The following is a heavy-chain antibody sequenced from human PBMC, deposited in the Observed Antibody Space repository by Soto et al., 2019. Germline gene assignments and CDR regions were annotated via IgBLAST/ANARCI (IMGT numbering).Heavy chain of an antibody. J-gene: IGHJ5*02. CDR2: ISTDKGNT. D-gene: IGHD3-10*01. CDR3: VRDFKCDSGGEYWFDP. Sequence: QAQLVQSGAEEKNPGASVKISCKASGYTFTGYGIHWVRQAPGQSLEWMGWISTDKGNTKYSQQFQGRLTVTRDTSAKTAHMELSSLRSEDTAVYYCVRDFKCDSGGEYWFDPWGQGTLVTVSS. V-gene: IGHV1-3*05. CDR1: GYTFTGYG.